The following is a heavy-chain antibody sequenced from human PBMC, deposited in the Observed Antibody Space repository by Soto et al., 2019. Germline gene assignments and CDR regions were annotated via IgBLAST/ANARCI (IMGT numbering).Heavy chain of an antibody. J-gene: IGHJ4*02. CDR3: ARVARTYYFDY. Sequence: SETLSLTCTVSGGSISSYYWSWIRQPPGKGLEWIGYIYYSGSTNYNPSIKSRVTISVDTSKNQFSLKLSSVTAADTAVYYCARVARTYYFDYWGQGTLVTVSS. CDR1: GGSISSYY. D-gene: IGHD1-7*01. CDR2: IYYSGST. V-gene: IGHV4-59*01.